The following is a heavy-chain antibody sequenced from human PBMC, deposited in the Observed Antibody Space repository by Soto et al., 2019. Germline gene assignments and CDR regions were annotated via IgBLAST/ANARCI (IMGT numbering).Heavy chain of an antibody. CDR3: AREMGITMVRGVCLY. CDR1: GFTFSSYA. D-gene: IGHD3-10*01. Sequence: EVQLVESGGGLVQPGGSPRLSCAASGFTFSSYAMHWVRQAPGKGLEYVSAISSNGGSTYYANSVKGRFTISRDNSKNTLDLQMGSLRAEDMAVYYCAREMGITMVRGVCLYWGQGTLVTVSS. V-gene: IGHV3-64*01. J-gene: IGHJ4*02. CDR2: ISSNGGST.